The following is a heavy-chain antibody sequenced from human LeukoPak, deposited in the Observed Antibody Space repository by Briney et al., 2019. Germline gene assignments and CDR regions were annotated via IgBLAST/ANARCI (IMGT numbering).Heavy chain of an antibody. V-gene: IGHV1-18*01. CDR3: ARDPTGWELRLSGAYDAFDI. CDR2: ISAYNGNT. Sequence: GASVKVSCKASGYTFTSYGISWVRQAPGQGLEWMGWISAYNGNTNYAQKLQGRVTITTDTSTSTAYMELRSLRSDDTAVYYCARDPTGWELRLSGAYDAFDIWGQGTMVTASS. D-gene: IGHD1-26*01. J-gene: IGHJ3*02. CDR1: GYTFTSYG.